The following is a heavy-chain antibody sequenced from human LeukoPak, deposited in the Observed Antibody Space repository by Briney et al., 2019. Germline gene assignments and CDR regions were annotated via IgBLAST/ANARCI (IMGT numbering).Heavy chain of an antibody. CDR2: ILFDGNNE. D-gene: IGHD6-13*01. CDR1: GFTFSTYG. CDR3: AKDAEHSSGWYPGN. J-gene: IGHJ4*02. Sequence: GGSLRLSCAASGFTFSTYGMHWVRQAPGKGLEWVAVILFDGNNEYYADSVRGRFTISRDNSKNTLYLQMNSLRDEDTAVYYCAKDAEHSSGWYPGNWGQGTLVIVPS. V-gene: IGHV3-30*18.